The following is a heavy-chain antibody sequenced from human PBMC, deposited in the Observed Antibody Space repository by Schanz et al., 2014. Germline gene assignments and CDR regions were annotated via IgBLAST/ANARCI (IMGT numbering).Heavy chain of an antibody. CDR3: AKVAPAATYLDS. V-gene: IGHV3-9*01. CDR2: ISWNSGRI. J-gene: IGHJ4*02. Sequence: EVQLVESGGGLVQPGRSLRLSCAASGFPFNEYGMLWVRQAPGKGLEWVSSISWNSGRIDYADSVKGRFTISRDNAKTSLYLQMNSLRAEDTALYYCAKVAPAATYLDSWGLGTLVTVSS. CDR1: GFPFNEYG. D-gene: IGHD2-2*01.